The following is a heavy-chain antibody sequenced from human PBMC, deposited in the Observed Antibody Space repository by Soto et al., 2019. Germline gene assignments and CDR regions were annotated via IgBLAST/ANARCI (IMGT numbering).Heavy chain of an antibody. V-gene: IGHV4-59*01. CDR2: FYYSGST. D-gene: IGHD6-19*01. J-gene: IGHJ4*02. Sequence: SETLSLTCTVSGGSISSYYWSWIRQPPGKGLEWIGYFYYSGSTNYNPSLKSRVTISVNTSKNQFSLKLSSVTAADTAVYYCARGGWKLFDYWGQGTLVTVSS. CDR3: ARGGWKLFDY. CDR1: GGSISSYY.